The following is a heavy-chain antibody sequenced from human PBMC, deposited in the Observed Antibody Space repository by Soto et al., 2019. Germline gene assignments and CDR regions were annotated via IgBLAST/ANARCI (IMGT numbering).Heavy chain of an antibody. CDR1: GGTFSSYA. CDR3: ARGAVAARPYYFDY. J-gene: IGHJ4*02. CDR2: IIPSFGTA. D-gene: IGHD6-6*01. Sequence: QVQLVQSGAAVKKPRSSVKVSCKASGGTFSSYAISWVRQAPGQGLEWMGGIIPSFGTANYAQKFQGRVTITADESTSTAYMELSSLRSEDTAVYYCARGAVAARPYYFDYWGQGTLVTVSS. V-gene: IGHV1-69*01.